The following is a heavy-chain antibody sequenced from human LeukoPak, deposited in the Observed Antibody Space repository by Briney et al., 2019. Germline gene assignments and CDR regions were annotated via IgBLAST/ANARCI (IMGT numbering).Heavy chain of an antibody. CDR1: GGTFSSYA. J-gene: IGHJ3*01. V-gene: IGHV1-69*05. D-gene: IGHD4-23*01. CDR2: IIPIFGTA. CDR3: ARVPTMVVTDDAFXX. Sequence: GASVKVSCKASGGTFSSYAISWVRQAPGQGLEWMGRIIPIFGTANYAQKFQGRVTITTDESTSTAYMELSSLRSEDTAVYYCARVPTMVVTDDAFXXWGQXXXVT.